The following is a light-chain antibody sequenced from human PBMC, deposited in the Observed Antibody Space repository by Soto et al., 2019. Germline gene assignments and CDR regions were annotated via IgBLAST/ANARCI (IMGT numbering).Light chain of an antibody. Sequence: QNVVTQEPSFSVSPGGTVTLTCGVSSGSVSTRYYPRWYQQTPGQAPRTLIYSTSTRSSGVPDRFSGSIVRNKAALTISGAQADDESDYYCVLYMGSGIWVFGGGTQLTVL. J-gene: IGLJ3*02. CDR3: VLYMGSGIWV. V-gene: IGLV8-61*01. CDR2: STS. CDR1: SGSVSTRYY.